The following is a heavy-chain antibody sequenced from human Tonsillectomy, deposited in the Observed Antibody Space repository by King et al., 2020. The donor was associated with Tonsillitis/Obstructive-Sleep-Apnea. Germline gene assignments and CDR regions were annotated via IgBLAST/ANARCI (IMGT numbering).Heavy chain of an antibody. CDR2: IYYSGPP. D-gene: IGHD2-21*01. V-gene: IGHV4-59*01. CDR1: GGSINNYY. CDR3: ARICGGDCSGFDI. Sequence: QLQESGPGLVKPSETLSLTCTVSGGSINNYYWSWIRQPPGKGLEWIGYIYYSGPPSSHPSLKSRVTISVDTAKNQFSLKLRYVTAADTAMYYCARICGGDCSGFDIWGQGTMVTVSS. J-gene: IGHJ3*02.